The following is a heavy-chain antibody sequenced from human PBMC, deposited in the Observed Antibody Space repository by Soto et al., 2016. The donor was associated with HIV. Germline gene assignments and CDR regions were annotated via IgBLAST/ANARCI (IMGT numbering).Heavy chain of an antibody. CDR3: ARDDYDDYAFDF. Sequence: QVQLVQSGAEVKKPGASVKLSCKASGYTFTNYYMHWVRQAPGQGLEWMGIINPSGGSTTYVQKFQGRVTMTRDTSTSTVYMELSSLRSEDTAVYYCARDDYDDYAFDFWGQGSLVTVSS. D-gene: IGHD4-17*01. CDR1: GYTFTNYY. J-gene: IGHJ4*02. V-gene: IGHV1-46*01. CDR2: INPSGGST.